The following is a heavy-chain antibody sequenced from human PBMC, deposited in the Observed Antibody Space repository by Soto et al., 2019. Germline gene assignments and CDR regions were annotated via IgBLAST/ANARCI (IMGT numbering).Heavy chain of an antibody. CDR1: RFTFSSYV. CDR3: ARGMNYFNSSGYHVPFDY. V-gene: IGHV3-23*01. D-gene: IGHD3-22*01. CDR2: LVGGGGHA. Sequence: EVQLLESGGGLGQPGGSRRLSCVGSRFTFSSYVITWVRQAPGKRLEWVAGLVGGGGHAYYADSVKGQFTVSRDNSKNTLFLQTNSLRADDTAIYYGARGMNYFNSSGYHVPFDYWGQGTLVTVSS. J-gene: IGHJ4*02.